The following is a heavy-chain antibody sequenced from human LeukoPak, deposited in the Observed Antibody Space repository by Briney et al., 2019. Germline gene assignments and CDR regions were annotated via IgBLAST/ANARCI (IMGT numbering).Heavy chain of an antibody. CDR3: ARVLRYCSGGNCYSGGLGYMDV. CDR1: GSTFSNYA. Sequence: GGSLRLSCAASGSTFSNYAMSWVRQTPGKGLEWVSGISDSGDNTYYADSVKGRFTISRDNSKNTLFLQMNSLRAEDTAVYYCARVLRYCSGGNCYSGGLGYMDVWGKGTTVTISS. D-gene: IGHD2-15*01. V-gene: IGHV3-23*01. J-gene: IGHJ6*03. CDR2: ISDSGDNT.